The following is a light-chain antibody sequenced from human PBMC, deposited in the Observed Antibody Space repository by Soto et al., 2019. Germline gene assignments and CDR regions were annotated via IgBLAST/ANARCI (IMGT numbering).Light chain of an antibody. J-gene: IGKJ1*01. CDR1: QSVGSN. V-gene: IGKV3-15*01. CDR3: QQYGSSPPWT. CDR2: TAS. Sequence: EVVMTQSPATLSVSPGERATLSCRASQSVGSNLAWYQQKPGQAPRLLIYTASTRATGIPAKFSASGSGTEFTLTISRLEPEDFAVYYCQQYGSSPPWTFGLGTKVDI.